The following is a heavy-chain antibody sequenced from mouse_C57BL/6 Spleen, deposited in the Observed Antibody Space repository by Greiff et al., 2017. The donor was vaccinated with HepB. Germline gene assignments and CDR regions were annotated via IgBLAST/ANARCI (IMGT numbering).Heavy chain of an antibody. Sequence: QVQLQQSGTELVKPGASVKLSCKASGYTFTSSWMHWVKQRPGQGLEWIGNINPSNGGTNYNEKFKSKATLTVDKSSSTAYMQLSSLKSEDSAVYYCARDGSSPPWFAYWGQGTLVTVSA. D-gene: IGHD1-3*01. CDR1: GYTFTSSW. CDR3: ARDGSSPPWFAY. CDR2: INPSNGGT. V-gene: IGHV1-53*01. J-gene: IGHJ3*01.